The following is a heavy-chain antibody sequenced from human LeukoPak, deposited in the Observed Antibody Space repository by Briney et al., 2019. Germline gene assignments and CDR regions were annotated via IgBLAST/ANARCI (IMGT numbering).Heavy chain of an antibody. D-gene: IGHD4-11*01. CDR2: FDPEDGET. J-gene: IGHJ4*02. Sequence: ASVKVSCKLSVYTLTVLSMHSVRQAPGKGLEWMGGFDPEDGETIYAQKFQGRVTMTEDTSTDTAYMELSSLRSEDTAVYYCASTRQDYSNYFVYWGQGTLVTVSS. CDR3: ASTRQDYSNYFVY. CDR1: VYTLTVLS. V-gene: IGHV1-24*01.